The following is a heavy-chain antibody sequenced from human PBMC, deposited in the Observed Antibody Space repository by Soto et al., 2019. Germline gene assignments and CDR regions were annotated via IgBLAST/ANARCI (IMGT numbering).Heavy chain of an antibody. CDR3: VRGVLS. CDR2: IHHSGST. Sequence: QVQLQESGPGLVKASQTLSLTCNVSGGSISSGGYYWTWIRQHPGKGLEWIGNIHHSGSTFYNPSLQSRVSISVDTSKDQFSLKLSSVTAAYPAGYFCVRGVLSWGQGTLVTVSS. V-gene: IGHV4-31*03. D-gene: IGHD3-10*01. CDR1: GGSISSGGYY. J-gene: IGHJ1*01.